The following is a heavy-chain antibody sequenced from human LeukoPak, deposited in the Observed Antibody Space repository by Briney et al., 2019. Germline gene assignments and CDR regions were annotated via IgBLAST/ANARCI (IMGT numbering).Heavy chain of an antibody. CDR1: GFTFSSYS. CDR2: ISSSSSYI. D-gene: IGHD2-2*01. J-gene: IGHJ4*02. V-gene: IGHV3-21*01. CDR3: ARADIVVVPAAMYGDYLDY. Sequence: PGGSLRLSCAASGFTFSSYSMNWVRPAPGEGLEWVSSISSSSSYIYYADSVKGRFTISRDNAKNSLYLQMNSLRAEDTAVYYCARADIVVVPAAMYGDYLDYWGQGTLVTVSS.